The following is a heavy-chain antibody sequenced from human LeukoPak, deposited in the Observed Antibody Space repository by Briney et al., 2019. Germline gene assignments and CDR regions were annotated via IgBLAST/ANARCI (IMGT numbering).Heavy chain of an antibody. CDR2: SNPGDSDT. V-gene: IGHV5-51*01. D-gene: IGHD4-17*01. J-gene: IGHJ4*02. CDR3: ARHLDEYGDYYFVY. Sequence: GESLKISSRGSAYSSTNYWISWVRQMPGKGLEWMGTSNPGDSDTRYNPSFQGQLTISVDKSISTAYLQWSSLKASDSAMYYCARHLDEYGDYYFVYWGQGTLVGVCS. CDR1: AYSSTNYW.